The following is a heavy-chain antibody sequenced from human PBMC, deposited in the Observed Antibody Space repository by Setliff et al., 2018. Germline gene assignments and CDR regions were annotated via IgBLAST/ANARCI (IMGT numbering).Heavy chain of an antibody. V-gene: IGHV4-4*08. D-gene: IGHD1-1*01. CDR2: VYTNGGS. J-gene: IGHJ6*03. Sequence: PSETLSLTCSVYGESFSNNYWSWIRQPPGKGLEWIGHVYTNGGSDYNPFLKSRVSISLDTSKNQFSLKLISVTAADTAVYYCARANKKLDYYYYYYMDVWGKGTTVTVSS. CDR3: ARANKKLDYYYYYYMDV. CDR1: GESFSNNY.